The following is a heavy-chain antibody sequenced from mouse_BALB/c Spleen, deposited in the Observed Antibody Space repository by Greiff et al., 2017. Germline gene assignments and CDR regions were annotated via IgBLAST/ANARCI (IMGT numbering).Heavy chain of an antibody. CDR2: INSNGGST. CDR3: ARQGPYGNSPFAY. V-gene: IGHV5-6-2*01. D-gene: IGHD2-1*01. Sequence: EVKLVESGGGLVKLGGSLKLSCAASGFTFSSYYMSWVRQTPEKRLELVAAINSNGGSTYYPDTVKGRFTISRDNAKNTLYLQMSSLKSEDTALYYCARQGPYGNSPFAYWGQGTLVTVSA. CDR1: GFTFSSYY. J-gene: IGHJ3*01.